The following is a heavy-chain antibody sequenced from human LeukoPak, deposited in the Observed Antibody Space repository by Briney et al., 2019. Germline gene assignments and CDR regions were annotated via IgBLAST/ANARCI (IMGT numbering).Heavy chain of an antibody. V-gene: IGHV3-48*04. D-gene: IGHD6-6*01. J-gene: IGHJ3*02. CDR3: ARVKYSSSLYGAFDI. CDR1: GFTFSSYS. Sequence: GGSLRLSCAASGFTFSSYSMNWVRQAPGKGLEWVSYISSSSSTIYYADSVKGRFTISRDNAKNSLYLQMNSLRAEDTAVYYCARVKYSSSLYGAFDIWGQGTMVTVSS. CDR2: ISSSSSTI.